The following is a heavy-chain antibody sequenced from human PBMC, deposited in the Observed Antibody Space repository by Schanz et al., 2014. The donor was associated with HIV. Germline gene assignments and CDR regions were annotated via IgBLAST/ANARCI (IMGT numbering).Heavy chain of an antibody. Sequence: QVQLVESGGGVVQPGRSLRLSCAASGFTFRSYGLHWVRQAPGKGLEWVAVTWYDGSNKYYADSVKGRFTISRDNSKNTLFLQMNSLRAEDTALYYCAKDMGGVVPAAPFYYYGMDVWGQGTTVTVSS. CDR2: TWYDGSNK. CDR3: AKDMGGVVPAAPFYYYGMDV. J-gene: IGHJ6*02. CDR1: GFTFRSYG. V-gene: IGHV3-33*06. D-gene: IGHD2-2*01.